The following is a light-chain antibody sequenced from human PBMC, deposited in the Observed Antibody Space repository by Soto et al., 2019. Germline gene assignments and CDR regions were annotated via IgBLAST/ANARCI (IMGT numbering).Light chain of an antibody. CDR1: QSISSW. CDR3: QQYNSYVYT. J-gene: IGKJ2*01. V-gene: IGKV1-5*01. Sequence: DIQMTQSPSTLSASVGDRDTITCRASQSISSWLAWYQQKPGKAPKLLIYDASSLESGVPSRFSGSGSGTEFTLTISSLQPDDFATYYCQQYNSYVYTFGHGTKVEIK. CDR2: DAS.